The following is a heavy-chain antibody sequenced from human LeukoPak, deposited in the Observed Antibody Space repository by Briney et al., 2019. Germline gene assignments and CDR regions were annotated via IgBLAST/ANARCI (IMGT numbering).Heavy chain of an antibody. CDR3: ARAGERGVPINYCFAN. J-gene: IGHJ4*02. V-gene: IGHV3-53*05. D-gene: IGHD3-10*01. CDR1: GGSVSNNY. CDR2: IYDGGST. Sequence: GGSLRLSCAASGGSVSNNYMSWVRQAPGKGPEWVSFIYDGGSTHYADSVKGRCTISRDSSKNTVYLQMHSLRAEDTAVYYCARAGERGVPINYCFANWGQGTLVTVSS.